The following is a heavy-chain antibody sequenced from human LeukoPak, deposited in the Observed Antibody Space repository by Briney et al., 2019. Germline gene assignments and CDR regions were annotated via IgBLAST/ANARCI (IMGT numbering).Heavy chain of an antibody. V-gene: IGHV3-30*02. CDR1: GFTFSSYG. D-gene: IGHD6-13*01. CDR2: IRYDGSNK. CDR3: AKDPNRGIAAAGAFDY. J-gene: IGHJ4*02. Sequence: PGGSLRLSCAASGFTFSSYGIHWVRQAPGKGLEWVAFIRYDGSNKYYADSVNGRFTISRDNSKNTLYLQMNSLRAEDTAVYYCAKDPNRGIAAAGAFDYWGQGTLVTVSS.